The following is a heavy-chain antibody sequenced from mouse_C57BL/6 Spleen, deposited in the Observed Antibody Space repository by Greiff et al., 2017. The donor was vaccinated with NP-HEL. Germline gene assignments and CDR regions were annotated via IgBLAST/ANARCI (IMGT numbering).Heavy chain of an antibody. CDR1: GYTFTDYN. CDR3: AKSYYSNYWFAY. Sequence: EVQLQQSGPELVKPGASVKMSSKASGYTFTDYNMHWVKQSHGKSLEWIGYINPNNGGTSYNQKFKGKATLTVNKSSSTAYMELRSLTSEDSAVYYCAKSYYSNYWFAYWGQGTLVTVSA. D-gene: IGHD2-5*01. J-gene: IGHJ3*01. V-gene: IGHV1-22*01. CDR2: INPNNGGT.